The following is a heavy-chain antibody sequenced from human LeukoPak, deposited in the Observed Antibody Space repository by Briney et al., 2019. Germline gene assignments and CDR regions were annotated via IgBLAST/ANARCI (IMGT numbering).Heavy chain of an antibody. V-gene: IGHV3-74*01. CDR2: VKSGGSNP. Sequence: GGSLRLSCAASRFSFSNYWMHWVRRAPGKGLVWVSRVKSGGSNPSYADSVKGRFTISRDNAENMLYLQMNTLGAEDTAVYYCARDIVSGSGSLDYWGQGTLVTVSS. CDR3: ARDIVSGSGSLDY. J-gene: IGHJ4*02. CDR1: RFSFSNYW. D-gene: IGHD3-10*01.